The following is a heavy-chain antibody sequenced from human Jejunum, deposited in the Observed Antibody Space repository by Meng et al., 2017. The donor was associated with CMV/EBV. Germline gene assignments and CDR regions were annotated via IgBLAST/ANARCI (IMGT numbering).Heavy chain of an antibody. Sequence: VRNYYITWVRQAPGKGLEWVSVIYTNANTKYSDSVRGRFPISRDTSKNTLYLQMNNLTAADTATYYCASTYLDYADRWYLEDWGQGTLVTVSS. J-gene: IGHJ4*02. CDR2: IYTNANT. D-gene: IGHD3-16*01. CDR3: ASTYLDYADRWYLED. CDR1: VRNYY. V-gene: IGHV3-53*01.